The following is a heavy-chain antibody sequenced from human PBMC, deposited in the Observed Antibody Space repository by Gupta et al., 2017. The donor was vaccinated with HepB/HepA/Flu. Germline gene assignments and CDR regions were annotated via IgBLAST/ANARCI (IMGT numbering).Heavy chain of an antibody. CDR1: GYTFTAFS. J-gene: IGHJ4*02. CDR3: TRNYNGLGL. V-gene: IGHV1-2*02. D-gene: IGHD3-10*01. Sequence: QVQLVQSGAEVKKPGASIMVSCKSSGYTFTAFSVHWVRQAPGQGLEWMGWVNPNTGATNYAQTFQGRVTMTSDTSISTAYMELSSLKSDDTAIYYCTRNYNGLGLWGQGSLITVSS. CDR2: VNPNTGAT.